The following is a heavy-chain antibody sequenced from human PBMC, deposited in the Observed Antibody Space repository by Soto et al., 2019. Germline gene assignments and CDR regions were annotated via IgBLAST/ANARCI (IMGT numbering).Heavy chain of an antibody. CDR3: ATEYSSGWSLFDY. CDR2: INGDGSST. D-gene: IGHD6-19*01. Sequence: GGSLRLSCEASGFTFSTYWMHWVRQAPGKGLVWVSRINGDGSSTSFADSVKGRFTISGDNAKSTLYLQMNSLRAEDTAVYYCATEYSSGWSLFDYWGQGTLVTVSS. V-gene: IGHV3-74*01. J-gene: IGHJ4*02. CDR1: GFTFSTYW.